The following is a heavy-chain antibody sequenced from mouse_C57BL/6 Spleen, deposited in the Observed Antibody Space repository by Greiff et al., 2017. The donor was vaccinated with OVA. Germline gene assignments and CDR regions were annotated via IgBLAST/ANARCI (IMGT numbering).Heavy chain of an antibody. CDR2: ISYSGST. CDR3: ARGRADGAMDY. D-gene: IGHD3-3*01. V-gene: IGHV3-1*01. J-gene: IGHJ4*01. CDR1: GYSITSGYD. Sequence: ESGPGMVKPSQSLSLTCTVTGYSITSGYDWHWIRHFPGNKLEWMGYISYSGSTNYNPSLKSRISITHDTSKNHFFLKLNSVTTEDTATYYCARGRADGAMDYWGQGTSVTVSS.